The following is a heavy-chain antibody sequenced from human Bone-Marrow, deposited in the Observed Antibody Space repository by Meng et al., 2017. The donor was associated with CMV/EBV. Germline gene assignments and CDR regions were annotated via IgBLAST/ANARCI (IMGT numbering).Heavy chain of an antibody. Sequence: GESLKISCAACGFTFSSYDMHWVRQATGKGLEWVSAIGTAGDTYYPGSVKGQFTISRENAKNSLYLQMNSLRAGDTAVYYCARDQLRFLEWLVWGQGTLVTVSS. CDR1: GFTFSSYD. V-gene: IGHV3-13*03. J-gene: IGHJ4*02. D-gene: IGHD3-3*01. CDR3: ARDQLRFLEWLV. CDR2: IGTAGDT.